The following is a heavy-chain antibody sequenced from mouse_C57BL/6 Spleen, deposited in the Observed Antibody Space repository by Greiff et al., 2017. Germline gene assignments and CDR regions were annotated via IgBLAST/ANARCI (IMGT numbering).Heavy chain of an antibody. D-gene: IGHD3-2*02. J-gene: IGHJ3*01. V-gene: IGHV5-17*01. CDR3: ASQTAQATTAWFAY. CDR1: GFTFSDYG. CDR2: ISSGSSTI. Sequence: EVQLVESGGGLVKPGGSLKLSCAASGFTFSDYGMHWVRQAPEKGLEWVAYISSGSSTIYYADTVKGRFTISRDNAKNTLFLQMTSLRSEDTAMYYCASQTAQATTAWFAYWGQGTLVTVSA.